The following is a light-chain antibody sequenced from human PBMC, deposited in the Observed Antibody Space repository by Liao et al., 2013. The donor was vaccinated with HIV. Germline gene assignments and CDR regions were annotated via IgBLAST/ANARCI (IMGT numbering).Light chain of an antibody. J-gene: IGLJ3*02. CDR3: QVWDSSSDHWG. CDR2: EDR. CDR1: ELGYKY. V-gene: IGLV3-1*01. Sequence: SDELTQPSSVSVSPGQTATITCSGDELGYKYASWYQQRPGQSPVLVIYEDRNRPAGFPGRFSGSNSGITATLSINRVEAGDEADYYCQVWDSSSDHWGFGGGTKLTVL.